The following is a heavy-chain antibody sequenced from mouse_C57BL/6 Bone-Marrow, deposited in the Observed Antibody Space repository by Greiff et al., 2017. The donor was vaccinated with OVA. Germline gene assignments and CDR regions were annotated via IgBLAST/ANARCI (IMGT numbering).Heavy chain of an antibody. J-gene: IGHJ1*03. CDR3: ASSSLYWYFDV. Sequence: QVQLQQPGAELVMPGASVKLSRKASGYTFTSYWMHWVKQRPGQGLEWIGEIDPSDSYTNYNQKFKGKSTLTVDKSSSTAYMQLSSLTSEDSAVYYCASSSLYWYFDVWGTGTTVTDSS. V-gene: IGHV1-69*01. CDR1: GYTFTSYW. CDR2: IDPSDSYT.